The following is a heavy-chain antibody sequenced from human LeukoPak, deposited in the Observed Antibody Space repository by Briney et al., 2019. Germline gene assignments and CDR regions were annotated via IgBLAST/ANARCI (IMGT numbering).Heavy chain of an antibody. CDR1: GGSISSYY. V-gene: IGHV4-4*07. Sequence: SETLSLTCTVSGGSISSYYWSWIRQPAGKGLEWIGRIYTSGSTNYNPSLKSRVTMSVDTSKNQFSLKLSSVTAADTAVYYCARDFRSPSYYYYMDVWGKGTTVTVSS. CDR2: IYTSGST. CDR3: ARDFRSPSYYYYMDV. J-gene: IGHJ6*03.